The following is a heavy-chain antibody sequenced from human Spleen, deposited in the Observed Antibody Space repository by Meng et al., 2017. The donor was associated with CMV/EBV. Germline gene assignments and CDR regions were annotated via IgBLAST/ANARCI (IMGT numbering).Heavy chain of an antibody. Sequence: GLIFSNAWMNWVRQAPGKGLEWVGRIRVKGEGGTTDYATPVKGRFTISGNESKNTVYLQMNSLKIEDTGVYYCTIIEYYDFWSGYDSWGQGTLVTVSS. J-gene: IGHJ4*02. CDR1: GLIFSNAW. V-gene: IGHV3-15*07. CDR3: TIIEYYDFWSGYDS. D-gene: IGHD3-3*01. CDR2: IRVKGEGGTT.